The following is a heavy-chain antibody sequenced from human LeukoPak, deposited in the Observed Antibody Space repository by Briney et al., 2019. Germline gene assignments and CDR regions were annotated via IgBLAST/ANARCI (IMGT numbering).Heavy chain of an antibody. J-gene: IGHJ4*02. CDR3: AKDDGYSGSYY. CDR1: GFTFITYA. CDR2: ISGSGGST. V-gene: IGHV3-23*01. D-gene: IGHD1-26*01. Sequence: PGGSLRLSCAASGFTFITYAMSWVRQAPGKGLEWVSAISGSGGSTYYADSVKGRFTISRDNSKNTLYLQMNSLRAEDTAVYYCAKDDGYSGSYYWGQGTLVTVSS.